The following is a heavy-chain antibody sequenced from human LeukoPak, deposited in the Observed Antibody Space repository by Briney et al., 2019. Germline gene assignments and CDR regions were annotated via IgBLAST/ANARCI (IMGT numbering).Heavy chain of an antibody. J-gene: IGHJ6*03. Sequence: QPGGSLRLSCAASGFTFGGYWMPWVRQGPEKGLELVSRIDNDGHGIIYADSVKGRFTTSRDNAKNTLYLQMNSLRVEDTAVYYCAAGGGWDPSFGVVTHIDVWGKGTTVAVS. V-gene: IGHV3-74*01. CDR1: GFTFGGYW. CDR2: IDNDGHGI. D-gene: IGHD3-3*01. CDR3: AAGGGWDPSFGVVTHIDV.